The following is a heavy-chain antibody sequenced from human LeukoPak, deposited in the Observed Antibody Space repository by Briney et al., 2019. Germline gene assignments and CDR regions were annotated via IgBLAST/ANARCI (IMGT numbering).Heavy chain of an antibody. J-gene: IGHJ4*02. CDR2: ISWNSGSI. CDR1: GFTFDDYA. Sequence: GRSLRLSCAASGFTFDDYAMHWVRQAPGKGLEWVSGISWNSGSIGYADSVKGRFTISRDSAKNSLYLQMNSLRAEDTALYYCAKEGQWPSLDYWGQGTLVTVSS. V-gene: IGHV3-9*01. D-gene: IGHD6-19*01. CDR3: AKEGQWPSLDY.